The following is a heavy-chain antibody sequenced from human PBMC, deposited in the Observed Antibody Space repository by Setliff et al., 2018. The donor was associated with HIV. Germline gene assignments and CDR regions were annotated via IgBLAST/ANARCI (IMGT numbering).Heavy chain of an antibody. V-gene: IGHV4-34*01. Sequence: TLSLTCAVYGASFSDYYWTWIRQSPGKRLEWIGEINHTGSTNYSPSLRSRVNISADTSKNQFSLRLNFVTAADTAVYYCARGRGWPIYYFDFWGQGTLVTVSS. J-gene: IGHJ4*02. CDR3: ARGRGWPIYYFDF. CDR2: INHTGST. CDR1: GASFSDYY. D-gene: IGHD6-19*01.